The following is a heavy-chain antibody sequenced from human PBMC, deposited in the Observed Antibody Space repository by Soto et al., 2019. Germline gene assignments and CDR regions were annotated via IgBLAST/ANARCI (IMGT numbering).Heavy chain of an antibody. CDR1: GFTFSSYG. CDR2: ISYDGSNK. D-gene: IGHD3-9*01. J-gene: IGHJ4*02. V-gene: IGHV3-30*18. Sequence: QVQLVESGGGVVQPGRSLRLSCAASGFTFSSYGMHWVRQAPGKGLEWVAVISYDGSNKYYADSVKGRLTISRDNSKNTLYLQMNSLRAEDTAVYYCAKAALRYFDWLLLDYWGQGTLVTVSS. CDR3: AKAALRYFDWLLLDY.